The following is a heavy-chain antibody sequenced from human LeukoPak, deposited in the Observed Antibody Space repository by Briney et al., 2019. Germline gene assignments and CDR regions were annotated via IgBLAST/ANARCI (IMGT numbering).Heavy chain of an antibody. J-gene: IGHJ3*02. CDR2: INHSGST. CDR1: GGSFSGYY. D-gene: IGHD6-6*01. CDR3: AKKQLVRTRGAFDI. V-gene: IGHV4-34*01. Sequence: SETLSLTCAVYGGSFSGYYWSWIRQPPGKGLEWIGEINHSGSTSYNPSLKSRVTISVDTSKNQFSLKLSSVTAADTAVYYCAKKQLVRTRGAFDIWGQGTMVTVSS.